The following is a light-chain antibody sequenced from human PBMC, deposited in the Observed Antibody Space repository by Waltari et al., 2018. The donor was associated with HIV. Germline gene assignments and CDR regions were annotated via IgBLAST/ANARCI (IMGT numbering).Light chain of an antibody. CDR3: QSSDNTGYYRI. V-gene: IGLV3-25*03. CDR1: TLPKQY. J-gene: IGLJ2*01. Sequence: SYELTQPPSVSVSPGQTATITCSADTLPKQYAHWYQQKAGQAPMLVIYKDNKRPSGIPARFSGSSSGTTATLTISGVRAEDEADYYCQSSDNTGYYRIFGGGTKLTVL. CDR2: KDN.